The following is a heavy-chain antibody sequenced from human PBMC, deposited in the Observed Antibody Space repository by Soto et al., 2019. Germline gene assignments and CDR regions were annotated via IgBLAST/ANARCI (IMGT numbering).Heavy chain of an antibody. Sequence: GGSLRVSCAALGFNCSSYSMNCVRQAPGKGLEWVSSISSSSSYIYYAGSVKGRFSISRDNAKNSLYLQMNRVREEDTAVYYCAREGYCSSPSCYWNISYNGMDVWGQGTTVTVS. D-gene: IGHD2-2*01. CDR3: AREGYCSSPSCYWNISYNGMDV. V-gene: IGHV3-21*01. CDR2: ISSSSSYI. CDR1: GFNCSSYS. J-gene: IGHJ6*02.